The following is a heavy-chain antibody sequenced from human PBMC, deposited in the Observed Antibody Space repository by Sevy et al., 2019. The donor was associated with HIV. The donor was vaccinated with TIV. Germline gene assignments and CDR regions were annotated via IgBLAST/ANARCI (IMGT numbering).Heavy chain of an antibody. Sequence: GGSLRLSCAASGFTFSSYGMHWVRQAPGKGLEWVAVIWYDGSNKYYADSVKGRFTISRENSKNTLYLQMNSLRAEDTAVYYCARGTVAGNWRGHDAFDIWGQGTMVTVSS. J-gene: IGHJ3*02. V-gene: IGHV3-33*01. CDR1: GFTFSSYG. CDR3: ARGTVAGNWRGHDAFDI. D-gene: IGHD6-19*01. CDR2: IWYDGSNK.